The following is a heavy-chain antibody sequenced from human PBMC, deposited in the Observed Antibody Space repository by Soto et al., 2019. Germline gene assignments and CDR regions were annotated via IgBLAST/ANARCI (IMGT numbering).Heavy chain of an antibody. D-gene: IGHD4-4*01. V-gene: IGHV3-33*01. J-gene: IGHJ3*02. CDR2: IWYDGSNK. CDR3: ARDAWANDYSNNDAFDI. CDR1: GFTFSSYG. Sequence: QVQLVESGGGVVQPGRSLRLSCAASGFTFSSYGMHWVRQAPGKGLEWVAVIWYDGSNKYYADSVKGRFTISRDNSKNXXYLQMNRLRAEDTAVYYCARDAWANDYSNNDAFDIWGQGTMVTVSS.